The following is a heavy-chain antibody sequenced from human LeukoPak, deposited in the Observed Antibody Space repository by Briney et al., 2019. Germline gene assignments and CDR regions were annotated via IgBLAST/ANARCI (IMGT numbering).Heavy chain of an antibody. J-gene: IGHJ4*02. V-gene: IGHV4-39*07. D-gene: IGHD3-16*01. Sequence: PAETLSLTCTVSGSSFYLSYFTAWLRPAPGRGLEWIGIVLCGGKTFYNASLESRVTISQDMSNNRFCLNLTAVTAADTALYFCARVLKVPEFIDSWGQGTLVTVSS. CDR2: VLCGGKT. CDR1: GSSFYLSYF. CDR3: ARVLKVPEFIDS.